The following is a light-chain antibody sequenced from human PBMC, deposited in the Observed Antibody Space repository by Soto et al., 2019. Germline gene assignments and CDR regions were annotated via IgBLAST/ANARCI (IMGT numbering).Light chain of an antibody. CDR2: GAS. CDR3: QQLKSFPIP. V-gene: IGKV1-9*01. J-gene: IGKJ3*01. Sequence: IQLTQSPSSLSASVGDRVTISCRASQGIANFLAWYQQKPGKAPKLLIYGASTLQCRVPSRFSGSGSGTDFTLTISSLQHEDFATYYCQQLKSFPIPFGPGTKVDIK. CDR1: QGIANF.